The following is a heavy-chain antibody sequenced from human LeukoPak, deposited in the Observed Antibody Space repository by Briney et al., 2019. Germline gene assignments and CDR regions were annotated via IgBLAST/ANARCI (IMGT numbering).Heavy chain of an antibody. CDR2: INHSGST. CDR3: ARGRTTLFDP. Sequence: SETLSLTCAVYGGSFSGCYWSWIRQPPGKGLEWIGEINHSGSTNYNPSLKSRVTISVDTSKNQFSLKLSSVTAADTAVYYCARGRTTLFDPWGQGTLVTVSS. J-gene: IGHJ5*02. D-gene: IGHD4-17*01. CDR1: GGSFSGCY. V-gene: IGHV4-34*01.